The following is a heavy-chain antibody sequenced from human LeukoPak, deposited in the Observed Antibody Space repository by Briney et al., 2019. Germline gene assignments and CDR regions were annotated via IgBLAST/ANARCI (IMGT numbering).Heavy chain of an antibody. CDR2: LYNTGNT. CDR1: GFTVNSNY. CDR3: AKDATPSWYGAFDI. D-gene: IGHD6-13*01. Sequence: GGSLRLSCAASGFTVNSNYLSWVRQAPGKGLEWVSTLYNTGNTYYANSVKGRFSISRDNSKNTLFLQMNSLRAEDTAVYYCAKDATPSWYGAFDIWGQGTMVTVSS. J-gene: IGHJ3*02. V-gene: IGHV3-53*01.